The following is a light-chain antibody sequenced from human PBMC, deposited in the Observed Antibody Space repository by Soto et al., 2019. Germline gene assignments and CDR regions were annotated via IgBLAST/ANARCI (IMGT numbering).Light chain of an antibody. J-gene: IGKJ4*01. CDR3: KQSRSFPLT. CDR2: AAS. CDR1: QDLDRW. Sequence: HITRSPSSLCASVGDRVTITCRASQDLDRWLAWYQQKPGEAPKVLIFAASSLQSGLPSRFSGGGSGTDFSLTISSLQPEDFATYYCKQSRSFPLTFGGGTKVDIK. V-gene: IGKV1-12*01.